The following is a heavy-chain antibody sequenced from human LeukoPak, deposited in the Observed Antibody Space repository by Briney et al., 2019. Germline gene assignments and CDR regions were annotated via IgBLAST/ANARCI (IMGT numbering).Heavy chain of an antibody. CDR2: MNPNSGNT. V-gene: IGHV1-8*01. D-gene: IGHD3-10*01. Sequence: ASVKVSCKASGYTFTSYDINWVRQATGQGLEWMGWMNPNSGNTGYAQKFQGGVTMTRNTSISTAYMELSSLRSEDTAVYYCARGGGSITSTDWFDPWGQGTLVTVSS. CDR1: GYTFTSYD. CDR3: ARGGGSITSTDWFDP. J-gene: IGHJ5*02.